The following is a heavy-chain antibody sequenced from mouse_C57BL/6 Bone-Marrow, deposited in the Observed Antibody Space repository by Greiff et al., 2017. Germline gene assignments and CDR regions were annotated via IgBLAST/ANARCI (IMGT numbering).Heavy chain of an antibody. J-gene: IGHJ3*01. D-gene: IGHD2-5*01. CDR3: TTRSNAPY. CDR2: IDPENGDT. V-gene: IGHV14-4*01. CDR1: GFNIKDDY. Sequence: VHVKQSGAELVRPGASVKLSCTASGFNIKDDYMHWVKQRPEQGLEWIGWIDPENGDTEYGSKFQGKATITADTSSNTAYLQLSSLTSEDTAVYYCTTRSNAPYWGQGTLVTVSA.